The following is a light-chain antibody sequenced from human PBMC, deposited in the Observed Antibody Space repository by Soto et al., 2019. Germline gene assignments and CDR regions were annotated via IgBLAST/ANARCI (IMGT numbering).Light chain of an antibody. CDR3: QVWNSFGDHVV. CDR1: TVGSKS. Sequence: SYELTQPPSVSVAPGQTARLTCGGDTVGSKSIHWYQQKAGQAPVLVVYDDSDRPSGIPERFSGSNSENVATLTIGRVEAGDEADYYCQVWNSFGDHVVFGRGTKLTVL. J-gene: IGLJ2*01. V-gene: IGLV3-21*02. CDR2: DDS.